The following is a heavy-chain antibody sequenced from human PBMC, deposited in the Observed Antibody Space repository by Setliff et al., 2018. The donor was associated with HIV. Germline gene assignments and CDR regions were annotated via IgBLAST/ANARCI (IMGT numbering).Heavy chain of an antibody. Sequence: SETLSLTCAVSGYTISSGYYWGWIRQPPGKGLEWIGSIYHSGSTYYNPSLKSRVTISVDTSKNQFSLKLSSVTAADTAVYYCARGRSRWTYYNYYYMDVWGKGTTVTVSS. CDR1: GYTISSGYY. CDR2: IYHSGST. CDR3: ARGRSRWTYYNYYYMDV. V-gene: IGHV4-38-2*01. J-gene: IGHJ6*03. D-gene: IGHD6-13*01.